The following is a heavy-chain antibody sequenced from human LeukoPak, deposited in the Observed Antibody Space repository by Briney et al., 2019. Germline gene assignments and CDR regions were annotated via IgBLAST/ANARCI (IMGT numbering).Heavy chain of an antibody. CDR3: ARLRYCSGGSCLGTWFDP. D-gene: IGHD2-15*01. V-gene: IGHV5-51*01. Sequence: GESLKISCKGSGYSFTSYWIGWVRQMPGKGLEWMGIIYPGDSDTRYSPSFQGQVTISADKSISTAYLQWSSLKASDTAMYYCARLRYCSGGSCLGTWFDPWGQGTLVTVPS. J-gene: IGHJ5*02. CDR1: GYSFTSYW. CDR2: IYPGDSDT.